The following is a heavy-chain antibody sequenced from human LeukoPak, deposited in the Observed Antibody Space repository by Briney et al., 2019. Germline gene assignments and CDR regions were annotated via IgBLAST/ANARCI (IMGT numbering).Heavy chain of an antibody. CDR1: GFTFNRYS. CDR3: AKGASLGYCSGANCYSAY. CDR2: IYSNGRST. Sequence: PGGSLRLSCSASGFTFNRYSMQLVRQGPGKGLEYVSGIYSNGRSTYDADSVKGRFTSARDNSKNTLYLQMSSLRAEDTAVYYCAKGASLGYCSGANCYSAYWGQGTLVTVSS. V-gene: IGHV3-64D*09. D-gene: IGHD2-15*01. J-gene: IGHJ4*02.